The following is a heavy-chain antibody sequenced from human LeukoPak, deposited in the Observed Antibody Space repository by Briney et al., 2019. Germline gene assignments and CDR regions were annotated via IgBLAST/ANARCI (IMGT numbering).Heavy chain of an antibody. D-gene: IGHD3-16*01. CDR3: TGGGIGSFDL. Sequence: GGSLRLSCAASGFTFIYYWMHWVRQAPGKGLVWVSCVQSDGSTKYATSVKGRFTISRDNAKNTLYLQMNSLRVEDAAVYYCTGGGIGSFDLWGQGTLVTVSS. V-gene: IGHV3-74*03. J-gene: IGHJ4*02. CDR2: VQSDGST. CDR1: GFTFIYYW.